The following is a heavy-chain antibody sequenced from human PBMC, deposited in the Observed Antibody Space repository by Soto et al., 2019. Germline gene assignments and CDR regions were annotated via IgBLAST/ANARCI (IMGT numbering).Heavy chain of an antibody. CDR1: GFSFISYA. V-gene: IGHV3-23*01. J-gene: IGHJ4*02. Sequence: GGSLRLSCAASGFSFISYAMSWVHQAPGKGLEWVSTISGSDGKTFYADSVKGRFSISRDTSKNMLYLQMNNLRGDDTAVYYCVRWSYLDYWGQGTRVTVSS. CDR3: VRWSYLDY. CDR2: ISGSDGKT. D-gene: IGHD3-3*01.